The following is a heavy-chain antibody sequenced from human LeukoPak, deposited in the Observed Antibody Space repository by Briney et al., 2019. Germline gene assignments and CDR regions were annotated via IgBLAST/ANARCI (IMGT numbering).Heavy chain of an antibody. Sequence: SETLSLTCSVSGGSMRSYYWNWIRQPPAKGLEWIGYIYYSGSTNYNPSLESRVTISVDTSKNQFSLKLSSVTAADTAVYYCARAPGGYGSGSRGAFDIWGQGTMVTVSS. J-gene: IGHJ3*02. D-gene: IGHD3-10*01. CDR1: GGSMRSYY. CDR2: IYYSGST. CDR3: ARAPGGYGSGSRGAFDI. V-gene: IGHV4-59*01.